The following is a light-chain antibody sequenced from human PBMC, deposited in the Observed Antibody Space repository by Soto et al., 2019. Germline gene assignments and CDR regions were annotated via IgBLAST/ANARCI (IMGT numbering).Light chain of an antibody. CDR3: QQYNKWLRT. V-gene: IGKV3-15*01. CDR1: QSVSSN. CDR2: GAS. Sequence: EIVMTQSPATPSVSPGERATLSCRASQSVSSNLAWYQQRPGQAPRLLIYGASTRATGIPARFSGSGSGTEFTLTISSLQSEDFAVYYCQQYNKWLRTFGQGTKV. J-gene: IGKJ1*01.